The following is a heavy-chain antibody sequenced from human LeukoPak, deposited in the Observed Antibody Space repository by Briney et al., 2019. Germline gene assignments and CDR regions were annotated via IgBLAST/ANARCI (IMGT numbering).Heavy chain of an antibody. Sequence: SVKVSCKASGGTFSSYAISWVRQVPGQGLEWMGGIIPIFGTANYAQKFQGRVTITTDESTSTAYMELSSLRSEDTAVYYCARDLAQKGIAAAGTGSYYYYMDVWGKGTTVTVSS. D-gene: IGHD6-13*01. CDR2: IIPIFGTA. CDR1: GGTFSSYA. V-gene: IGHV1-69*05. J-gene: IGHJ6*03. CDR3: ARDLAQKGIAAAGTGSYYYYMDV.